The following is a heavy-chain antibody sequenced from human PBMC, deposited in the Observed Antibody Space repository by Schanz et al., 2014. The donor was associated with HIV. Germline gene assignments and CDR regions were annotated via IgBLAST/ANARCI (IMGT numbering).Heavy chain of an antibody. Sequence: VQLVESGGGVVQPGRSLRLSCAASGFTFNSYGMHWVRQAPGKGLEWVSVISYDGRNKLYADSVKGRFTISRDNSKNTLYLQINSLRIDDTAVYYCAKDGGSRGRRRGMDVWGQGTTVTVSS. CDR2: ISYDGRNK. J-gene: IGHJ6*02. CDR3: AKDGGSRGRRRGMDV. D-gene: IGHD3-16*01. V-gene: IGHV3-30*18. CDR1: GFTFNSYG.